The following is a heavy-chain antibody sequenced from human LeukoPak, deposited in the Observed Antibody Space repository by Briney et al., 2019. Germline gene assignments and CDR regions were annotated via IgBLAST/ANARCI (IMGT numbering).Heavy chain of an antibody. D-gene: IGHD6-13*01. V-gene: IGHV7-4-1*02. CDR2: INTNTGNP. J-gene: IGHJ4*02. CDR3: ARDLESSSWGGYYFDD. CDR1: GYTFTSYA. Sequence: ASVKVSCKASGYTFTSYAMNWVRQAPGQGLEWMGWINTNTGNPTYAQGFTGRFVFSLDSSVSTAYLQINSLKAEDTAVYYCARDLESSSWGGYYFDDWGQGTLVTVSS.